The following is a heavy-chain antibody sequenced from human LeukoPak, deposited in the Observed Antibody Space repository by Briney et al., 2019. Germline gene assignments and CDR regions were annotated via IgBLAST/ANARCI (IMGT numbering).Heavy chain of an antibody. V-gene: IGHV1-18*01. CDR2: ISAYNGNT. J-gene: IGHJ6*02. D-gene: IGHD2-2*01. CDR3: ARDSVGVVPAAPLRYYYYYGMDV. Sequence: ASVKVSCKDSGYTFTSYGISWVRQAPGQELEWMGWISAYNGNTNYAQKLQGRVTMTTDTSTSTAYMELRSLRSDDTAVYYCARDSVGVVPAAPLRYYYYYGMDVWGQGTTVTVSS. CDR1: GYTFTSYG.